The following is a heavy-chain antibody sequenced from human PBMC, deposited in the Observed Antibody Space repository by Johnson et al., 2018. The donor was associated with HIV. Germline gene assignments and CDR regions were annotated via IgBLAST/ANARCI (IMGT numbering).Heavy chain of an antibody. CDR1: GFTFSSYG. CDR2: IGTAGDT. J-gene: IGHJ3*02. CDR3: ARDTHGEGAFDI. D-gene: IGHD3-10*01. V-gene: IGHV3-13*01. Sequence: VQLVESGGGVVQPGGSLRLSCAASGFTFSSYGMHWVRQATGKGLEWVSAIGTAGDTYYPGSVKGRFTISRENAKNSLYLQMNSLRAGDTAVYYCARDTHGEGAFDIWGRGTIVTVSS.